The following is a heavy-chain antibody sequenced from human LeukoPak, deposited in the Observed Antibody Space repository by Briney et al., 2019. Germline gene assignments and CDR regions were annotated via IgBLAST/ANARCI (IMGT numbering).Heavy chain of an antibody. Sequence: PGGSLRLSCSASGFTFSAYTMNWVRQAPGQGLEWVSYISSGSSSVYYADSVKGRFTISRDNAKNSLYLQMNSLRAEDTAVYYCARPVDYNAGDYWAREPWSPSPQ. V-gene: IGHV3-48*04. CDR2: ISSGSSSV. CDR1: GFTFSAYT. CDR3: ARPVDYNAGDY. J-gene: IGHJ4*02. D-gene: IGHD5-12*01.